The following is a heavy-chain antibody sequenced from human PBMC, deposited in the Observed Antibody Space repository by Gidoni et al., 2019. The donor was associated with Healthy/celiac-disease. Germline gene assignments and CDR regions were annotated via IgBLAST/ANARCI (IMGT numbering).Heavy chain of an antibody. CDR3: ARGIRSGSYQSYPYYYYGMDV. CDR2: IYYSGST. CDR1: GGSISSYY. V-gene: IGHV4-59*01. D-gene: IGHD1-26*01. Sequence: QVQLQESGPGLVKPSETLSLTCTVSGGSISSYYWSWIRQPPGKGLEWIGYIYYSGSTNYNPSLKSRVTISVDTSKNQFSLKLSSVTAADTAVYYCARGIRSGSYQSYPYYYYGMDVWGQGTTVTVSS. J-gene: IGHJ6*02.